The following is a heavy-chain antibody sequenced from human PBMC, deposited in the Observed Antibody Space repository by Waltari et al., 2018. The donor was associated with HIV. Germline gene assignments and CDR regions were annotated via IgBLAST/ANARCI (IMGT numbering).Heavy chain of an antibody. CDR2: INHSGST. J-gene: IGHJ4*02. CDR1: GGSFSGYY. V-gene: IGHV4-34*01. Sequence: QVQLQQWGAGLLKPSETLSLTCAVYGGSFSGYYWTWFRQPPGKGLEWIGEINHSGSTNYNPSLKSRVTISVDTSKNQFSLKLSSVTAADTAVYYCARGPSGARASYWGQGTLVTVSS. CDR3: ARGPSGARASY.